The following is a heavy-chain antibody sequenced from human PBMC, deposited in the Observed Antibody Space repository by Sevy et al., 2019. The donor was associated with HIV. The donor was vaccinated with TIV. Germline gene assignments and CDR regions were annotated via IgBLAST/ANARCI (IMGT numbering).Heavy chain of an antibody. CDR1: GYTFTGYY. D-gene: IGHD3-10*01. Sequence: ASVKVSCKASGYTFTGYYMHWVRQAPGQGLEWMGWINPNSGGTNYAQKFQGRVTMTRDTSISTAYMELSRLRSDDTAVYYCARDGGTYGSGREAYHYYYGMDVWGQGTTVTVSS. V-gene: IGHV1-2*02. CDR3: ARDGGTYGSGREAYHYYYGMDV. CDR2: INPNSGGT. J-gene: IGHJ6*02.